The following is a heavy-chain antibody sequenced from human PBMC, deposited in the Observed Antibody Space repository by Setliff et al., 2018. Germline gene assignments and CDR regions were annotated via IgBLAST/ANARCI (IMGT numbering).Heavy chain of an antibody. CDR2: INAGNGNT. J-gene: IGHJ3*02. D-gene: IGHD5-18*01. CDR3: ARDSYTAMVADAFDI. CDR1: GYTFTSYA. V-gene: IGHV1-3*01. Sequence: ASVKVSCKASGYTFTSYAMHWVRQAPGQRLEWMGWINAGNGNTKYSQKFQGRVTITRDTSASTAYMELSSLRSEDTAVYYCARDSYTAMVADAFDIWGQGTMVTISS.